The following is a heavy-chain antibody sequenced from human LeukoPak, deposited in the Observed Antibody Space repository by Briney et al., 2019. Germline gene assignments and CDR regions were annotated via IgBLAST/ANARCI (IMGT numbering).Heavy chain of an antibody. J-gene: IGHJ4*02. CDR3: ARITYDFWSGYFVLPFDY. CDR1: GYTFTSYG. CDR2: ISAYNGNT. V-gene: IGHV1-18*01. D-gene: IGHD3-3*01. Sequence: VASVKVSCKASGYTFTSYGISWVRQAPGQGLEWMGWISAYNGNTNYAQKLQGRVTMTTDTSTSTAYMELRSLRSDDTAVYYCARITYDFWSGYFVLPFDYWGQGTLVTVSS.